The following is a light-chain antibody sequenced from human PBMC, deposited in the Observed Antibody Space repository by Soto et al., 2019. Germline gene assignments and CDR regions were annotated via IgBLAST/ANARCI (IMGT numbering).Light chain of an antibody. CDR3: SSQAVSSTLV. CDR2: DVS. J-gene: IGLJ2*01. CDR1: SSDIGGYNY. Sequence: HSVLTQPASVSGSPGQSITISCTGTSSDIGGYNYVSWYQQHPGKAPKLMIYDVSNRPSGVSNRFSGSKSGNTASLTISGLQAEDEADYYCSSQAVSSTLVFGGGTKLTVL. V-gene: IGLV2-14*01.